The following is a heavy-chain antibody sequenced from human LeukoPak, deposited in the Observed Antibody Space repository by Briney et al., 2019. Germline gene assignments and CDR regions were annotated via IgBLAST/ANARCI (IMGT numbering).Heavy chain of an antibody. CDR2: ISGSGADT. J-gene: IGHJ2*01. Sequence: PGGSLRLSCAASGFTLSRYAVSWVRQAPGKGLEWVSAISGSGADTYYADSVKGRFTISRDSSRNTLFLHMNTLRAEDTAIYYCAKDRTVGASYWYFDLWGRGTLVTVSS. D-gene: IGHD1-26*01. V-gene: IGHV3-23*01. CDR3: AKDRTVGASYWYFDL. CDR1: GFTLSRYA.